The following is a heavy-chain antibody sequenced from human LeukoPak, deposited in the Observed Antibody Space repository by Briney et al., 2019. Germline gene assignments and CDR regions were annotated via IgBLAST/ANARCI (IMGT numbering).Heavy chain of an antibody. V-gene: IGHV3-9*01. CDR3: AKDRYYDSSGYYYLDAFDI. CDR2: ISWNSGSI. CDR1: GFTFDDYA. Sequence: GGSLRLSCAASGFTFDDYAMHWVRHAPGKGLEWVSGISWNSGSIGYADSVKGRFTISRDNAKNSLYLQMNSLRAEDTALYYCAKDRYYDSSGYYYLDAFDIWGQGTMVTVSS. D-gene: IGHD3-22*01. J-gene: IGHJ3*02.